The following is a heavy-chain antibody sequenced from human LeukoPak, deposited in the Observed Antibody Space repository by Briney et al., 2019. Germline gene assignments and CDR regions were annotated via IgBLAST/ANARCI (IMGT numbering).Heavy chain of an antibody. CDR2: ISSSCSTI. CDR1: GLTFRSYE. J-gene: IGHJ6*04. V-gene: IGHV3-48*03. D-gene: IGHD3-10*02. Sequence: GGSLRLPCAASGLTFRSYEMNWVRQAPPKGREWVYYISSSCSTIYYADSVKGRFTISRDNAKNSLYLQMNSLRAEDTAVYYCAELGITMIGGVWGKGTTVTISS. CDR3: AELGITMIGGV.